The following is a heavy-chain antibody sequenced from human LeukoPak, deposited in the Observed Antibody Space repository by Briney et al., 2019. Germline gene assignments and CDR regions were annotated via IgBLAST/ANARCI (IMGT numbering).Heavy chain of an antibody. J-gene: IGHJ4*02. CDR3: ARAGPTYYDFWSGSYYFDY. CDR2: IYYSGST. CDR1: GGSISSGGYS. D-gene: IGHD3-3*01. Sequence: ASETLSLTCTVSGGSISSGGYSWSWIRQHPGKGLEWIGYIYYSGSTYYNPSLKSRVTIPVDTSKNQFSLKLSSVIAADTAVYYCARAGPTYYDFWSGSYYFDYWGQGTLVTVSS. V-gene: IGHV4-31*03.